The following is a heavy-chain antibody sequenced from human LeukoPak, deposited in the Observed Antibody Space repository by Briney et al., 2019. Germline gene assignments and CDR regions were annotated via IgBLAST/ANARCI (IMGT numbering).Heavy chain of an antibody. CDR1: GYTFTIYD. CDR2: MNPNSGNT. CDR3: ASGGYSSSWYEDAGGY. Sequence: ASVTVSCKGSGYTFTIYDINGVRQATGQGREGMGWMNPNSGNTGYAQKFHGRVTMTRNTSISTAYMELSSLRSEDTAVYYCASGGYSSSWYEDAGGYWGQGTLVTVSS. V-gene: IGHV1-8*01. J-gene: IGHJ4*02. D-gene: IGHD6-13*01.